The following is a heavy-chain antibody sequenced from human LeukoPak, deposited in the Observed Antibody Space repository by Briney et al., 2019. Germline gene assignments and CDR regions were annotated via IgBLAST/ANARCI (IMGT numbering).Heavy chain of an antibody. Sequence: ASVKVSCKASGGTFSRSGISWVRQAPGQGLEWMGGIIPIFGTANYAQKFQGRVRITADESTSTAYLELTSLRSEDTAIYYCARDGAIFDSSGYYFLWWGQGTLVTVSS. CDR2: IIPIFGTA. D-gene: IGHD3-22*01. V-gene: IGHV1-69*01. CDR3: ARDGAIFDSSGYYFLW. CDR1: GGTFSRSG. J-gene: IGHJ4*02.